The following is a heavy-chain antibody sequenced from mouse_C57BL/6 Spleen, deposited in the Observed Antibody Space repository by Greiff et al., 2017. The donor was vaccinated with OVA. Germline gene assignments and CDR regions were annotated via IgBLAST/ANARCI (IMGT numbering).Heavy chain of an antibody. J-gene: IGHJ3*01. Sequence: VQLQQSGAELVKPGASVKISCKASGYAFSSYWMNWVKQRPGKGLEWIGQIYPGDGDTNYNGKFKGKATLTADKSSSTAYMQLSSLTSEDSAVYFCARGGLYYDYDGAWFAYWGQGTLVTVSA. V-gene: IGHV1-80*01. CDR3: ARGGLYYDYDGAWFAY. CDR2: IYPGDGDT. D-gene: IGHD2-4*01. CDR1: GYAFSSYW.